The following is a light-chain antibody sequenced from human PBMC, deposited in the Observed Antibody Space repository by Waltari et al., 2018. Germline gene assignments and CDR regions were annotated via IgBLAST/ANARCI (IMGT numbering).Light chain of an antibody. Sequence: DIQMTQSPSSLSASAGDRVTITCQASHDITSYLNWYRQKPGKAPQLLLYDASNLETGVPSRFSGSGSGTDFTFTISSLQPEDVATYYCQQYDNLPGTFGGGTKVEIK. V-gene: IGKV1-33*01. CDR1: HDITSY. CDR3: QQYDNLPGT. J-gene: IGKJ4*01. CDR2: DAS.